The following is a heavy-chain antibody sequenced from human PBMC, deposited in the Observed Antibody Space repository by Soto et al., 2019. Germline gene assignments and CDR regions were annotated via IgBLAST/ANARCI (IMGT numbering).Heavy chain of an antibody. CDR3: ARDKGSSTVVSGISQEGYFDS. CDR2: IWYDGSNA. D-gene: IGHD6-19*01. J-gene: IGHJ4*02. Sequence: QVQLVESGGGVVQPGRSLRLSCAASGFTFSIFGMHWVRQAPGKGLEWAAIIWYDGSNAYYADSVRGRFTISRDNSKNTVYLQMNSLRAEDTAVYYCARDKGSSTVVSGISQEGYFDSWAQGTLVTVS. V-gene: IGHV3-33*01. CDR1: GFTFSIFG.